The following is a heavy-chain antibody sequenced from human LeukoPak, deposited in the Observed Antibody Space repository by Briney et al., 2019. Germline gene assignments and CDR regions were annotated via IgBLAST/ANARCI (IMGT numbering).Heavy chain of an antibody. V-gene: IGHV4-39*07. CDR1: GGSISSSSYY. CDR2: IYYSGST. Sequence: SETLSLTCTVSGGSISSSSYYWGWIRQPPGKGLEWIGSIYYSGSTYYNPSLKSRVTISVDTSKNQFSLKLSSVTAADTAVYYCARGLRDSSSFPPGDWYFDLWGRGTLVTVSS. CDR3: ARGLRDSSSFPPGDWYFDL. J-gene: IGHJ2*01. D-gene: IGHD6-13*01.